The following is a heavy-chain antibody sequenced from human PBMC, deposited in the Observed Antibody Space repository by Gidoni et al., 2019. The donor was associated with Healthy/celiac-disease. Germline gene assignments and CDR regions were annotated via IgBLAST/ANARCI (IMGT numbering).Heavy chain of an antibody. Sequence: QVQLVESGGGVVQPGRSLRLSCAASGFTFSSYGMHWVRQAPGKGLELVAVISYDGSNKYYADSVKGRFTISRDNSKNTLYLQMNSLRAEDTAVYYCAKVSIVGATTDYWGQGTLVTVSS. CDR3: AKVSIVGATTDY. D-gene: IGHD1-26*01. CDR1: GFTFSSYG. CDR2: ISYDGSNK. J-gene: IGHJ4*02. V-gene: IGHV3-30*18.